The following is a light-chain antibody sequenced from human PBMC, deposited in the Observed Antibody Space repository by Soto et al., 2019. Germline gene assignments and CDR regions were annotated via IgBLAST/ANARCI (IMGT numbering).Light chain of an antibody. J-gene: IGKJ3*01. CDR3: QHRSNWPPFT. CDR1: QSISRW. Sequence: DIQMTQSPSTLSASVGDRVTITCRASQSISRWLAWYQQKPGRAPKLLIYDASNRATGIPARFSGSGSGTDFTLTISSLEAEDSALYYCQHRSNWPPFTFGPGTKVDIK. CDR2: DAS. V-gene: IGKV1-5*01.